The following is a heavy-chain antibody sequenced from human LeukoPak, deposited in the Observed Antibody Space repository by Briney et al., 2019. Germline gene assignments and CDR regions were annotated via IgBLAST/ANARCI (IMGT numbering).Heavy chain of an antibody. D-gene: IGHD2-2*01. J-gene: IGHJ6*02. V-gene: IGHV3-30*02. CDR2: IRYDGSNK. CDR3: AKAPSGYCSSTSCSYYYYGMDV. Sequence: PGGSLRLSCAASGFTFRIYGMHWVRQAPGKGLDWVAFIRYDGSNKYYADSVKGRFTISRDNSKNTLYLQMNSLRAEDTAVYYCAKAPSGYCSSTSCSYYYYGMDVWGQGTTVTVSS. CDR1: GFTFRIYG.